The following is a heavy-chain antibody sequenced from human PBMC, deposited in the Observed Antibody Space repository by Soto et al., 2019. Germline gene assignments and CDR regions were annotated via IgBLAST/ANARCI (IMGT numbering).Heavy chain of an antibody. CDR3: ARDMETTVVTPTRYWYFDL. V-gene: IGHV1-69*08. CDR2: IIPILGIA. Sequence: QVQLVQSGAEVKKPGSSVKVSCKASGGTFSSYTISWVRQAPGQGLEWMGRIIPILGIANYAQKFQGRVTITADKCTSTAYMEQSSLRPEDTDVYYCARDMETTVVTPTRYWYFDLLGRVTLVTASS. D-gene: IGHD4-17*01. J-gene: IGHJ2*01. CDR1: GGTFSSYT.